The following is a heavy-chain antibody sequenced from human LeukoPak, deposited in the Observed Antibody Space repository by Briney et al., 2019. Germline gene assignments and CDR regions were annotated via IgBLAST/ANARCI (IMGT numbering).Heavy chain of an antibody. CDR2: IYYSGST. CDR3: AREDPQTTVPEGMDV. CDR1: GDSISYYY. V-gene: IGHV4-59*01. D-gene: IGHD4-17*01. J-gene: IGHJ6*02. Sequence: PSDTLSLTCTVSGDSISYYYWSWTRQSPGKGLEGIGYIYYSGSTNYNPSLKSRGTISVDTSKNQFSLQLRSVTAADTAVYYCAREDPQTTVPEGMDVWGQGTTVTASS.